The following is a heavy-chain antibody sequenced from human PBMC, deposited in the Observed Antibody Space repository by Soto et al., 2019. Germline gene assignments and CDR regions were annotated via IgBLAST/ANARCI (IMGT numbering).Heavy chain of an antibody. V-gene: IGHV1-18*04. CDR2: ISAYNGNT. J-gene: IGHJ4*02. Sequence: ASVKVSCKASGYTFTSYGISWVRQAPGQGLEWMGWISAYNGNTNYAQKLQGRVTMTTDTSTSTAYMELRSLRSDDTAVYYCARDSPLGYYDSSGYPSCDYWGQGTLVTVSS. CDR1: GYTFTSYG. CDR3: ARDSPLGYYDSSGYPSCDY. D-gene: IGHD3-22*01.